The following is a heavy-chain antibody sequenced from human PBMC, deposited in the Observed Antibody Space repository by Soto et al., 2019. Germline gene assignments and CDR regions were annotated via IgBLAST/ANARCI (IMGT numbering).Heavy chain of an antibody. D-gene: IGHD3-22*01. V-gene: IGHV4-31*03. CDR1: GGSTSSGAYY. J-gene: IGHJ5*01. CDR3: ARYFFDSSGYSNWFDS. Sequence: PSETLSLTCTVSGGSTSSGAYYWGWIRQHSGKGLEWIGYMHYSGSAYYNPSLTTRVTISVDTSMNQFSLKLSSVTAADTAMYYCARYFFDSSGYSNWFDSWGQGTLVTVSS. CDR2: MHYSGSA.